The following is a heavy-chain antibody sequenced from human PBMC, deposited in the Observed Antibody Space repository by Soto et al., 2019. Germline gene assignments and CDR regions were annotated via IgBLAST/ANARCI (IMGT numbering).Heavy chain of an antibody. CDR2: IVVGSGNT. CDR3: AAGEYCGGDCYPYYYYGMDV. V-gene: IGHV1-58*02. J-gene: IGHJ6*02. CDR1: GFTFTSSV. Sequence: QMQLVQSGPEVKKPGTSVKVSCKASGFTFTSSVMQWVRQARGQRLEWIGWIVVGSGNTNYAQKFQERVTITRDMSTSTAYMELSSLRSEDTAVYYCAAGEYCGGDCYPYYYYGMDVWGQGTTVTVSS. D-gene: IGHD2-21*02.